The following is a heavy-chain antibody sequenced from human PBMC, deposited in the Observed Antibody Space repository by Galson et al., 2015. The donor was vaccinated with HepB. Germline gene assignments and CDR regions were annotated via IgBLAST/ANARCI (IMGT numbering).Heavy chain of an antibody. Sequence: SVEGRFTISRDHVKNLLYLQMNSLRAEDTALYYCARRGGRRDEDNWGQGTLVTVSS. D-gene: IGHD5-24*01. V-gene: IGHV3-48*01. J-gene: IGHJ4*02. CDR3: ARRGGRRDEDN.